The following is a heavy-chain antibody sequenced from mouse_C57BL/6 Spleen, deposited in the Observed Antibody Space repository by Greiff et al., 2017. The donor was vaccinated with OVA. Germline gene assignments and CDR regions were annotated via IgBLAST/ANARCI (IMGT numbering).Heavy chain of an antibody. CDR2: IYPRSGNT. Sequence: QVQLQQPGAELVRPGSSVKLSCKASGYTFTSYGISWVKQRTGQGLEWIGEIYPRSGNTYYNEKFKGKATLTADKSSSTAYMELRSLTSEDSAVYFCARWRSNYEVDYWGQGTTLTVSS. CDR1: GYTFTSYG. CDR3: ARWRSNYEVDY. V-gene: IGHV1-81*01. J-gene: IGHJ2*01. D-gene: IGHD2-5*01.